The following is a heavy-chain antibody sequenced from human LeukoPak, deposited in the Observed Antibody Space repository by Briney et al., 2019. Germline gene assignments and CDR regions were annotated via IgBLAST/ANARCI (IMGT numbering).Heavy chain of an antibody. J-gene: IGHJ6*02. CDR1: GFTFSSYA. Sequence: PGGSLRLSCAASGFTFSSYAMSWVRQAPGKGLEWVSAISGSGGSTYYADSVKGRFTISRDNSKNTLYLQMNSLRAEDTAVYYCAEARVAGQYYYYYYGMDVWGQGTTVTVSS. V-gene: IGHV3-23*01. CDR2: ISGSGGST. D-gene: IGHD6-19*01. CDR3: AEARVAGQYYYYYYGMDV.